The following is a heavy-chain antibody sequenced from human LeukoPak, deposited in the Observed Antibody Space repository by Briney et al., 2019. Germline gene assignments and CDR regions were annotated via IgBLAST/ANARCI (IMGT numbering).Heavy chain of an antibody. CDR2: IYYSGST. D-gene: IGHD3-16*02. CDR1: GGSISSGGYY. J-gene: IGHJ4*02. V-gene: IGHV4-31*03. CDR3: ARDSYDYVWGSYRYFDY. Sequence: SETLSLTCTVSGGSISSGGYYWSWIRQHPGKGLEWIEYIYYSGSTYYNPSLKSRVTISVDTSKNQFSLKLSSVTAADTAVYYCARDSYDYVWGSYRYFDYWGQGTLVTVSS.